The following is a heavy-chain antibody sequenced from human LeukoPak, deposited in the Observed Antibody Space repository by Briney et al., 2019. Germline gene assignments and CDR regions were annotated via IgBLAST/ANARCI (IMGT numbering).Heavy chain of an antibody. V-gene: IGHV1-46*01. CDR3: ARERMGTGYCSSTSCYGLVYYYYGMDV. D-gene: IGHD2-2*01. CDR1: GYTFTSYY. J-gene: IGHJ6*02. CDR2: INPSGGST. Sequence: ASVKVSCKASGYTFTSYYMHWVRQAPGQGLEWMGIINPSGGSTSYAQKFQGRVTMTRDTSTSTVYMELSSLRSEDTAVYYCARERMGTGYCSSTSCYGLVYYYYGMDVWGQGPTVTVSS.